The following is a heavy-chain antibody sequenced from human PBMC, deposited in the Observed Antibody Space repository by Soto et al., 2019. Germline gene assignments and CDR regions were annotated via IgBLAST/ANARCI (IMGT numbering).Heavy chain of an antibody. CDR3: AKDLSDGVGY. CDR2: ISASGNST. D-gene: IGHD1-26*01. J-gene: IGHJ4*02. Sequence: EVQLLESGGGLVQPGGSLRLSCAASGFTFSSYAMSWVRQAPGKGLEWVSLISASGNSTYYADSVKGRFTISRDNSKNTLYLQMNSLRAEDTAVYHCAKDLSDGVGYWGQGTLVTVSS. V-gene: IGHV3-23*01. CDR1: GFTFSSYA.